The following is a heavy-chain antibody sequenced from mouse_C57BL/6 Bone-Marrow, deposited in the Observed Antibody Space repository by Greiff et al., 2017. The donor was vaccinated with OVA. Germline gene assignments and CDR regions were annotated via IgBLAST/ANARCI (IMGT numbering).Heavy chain of an antibody. J-gene: IGHJ1*03. CDR3: ARDAIYYGNDGGYWYFDV. D-gene: IGHD2-2*01. Sequence: EVNVVESGGGLVQSGRSLRLSCATSGFTFSDFYMEWVRQAPGKGLDWIAASRNKANDYTTEYSASVKGRFIVSRDNSQSILYLQMNALRAEDTAIYYCARDAIYYGNDGGYWYFDVWGTGTTVTVAS. V-gene: IGHV7-1*01. CDR1: GFTFSDFY. CDR2: SRNKANDYTT.